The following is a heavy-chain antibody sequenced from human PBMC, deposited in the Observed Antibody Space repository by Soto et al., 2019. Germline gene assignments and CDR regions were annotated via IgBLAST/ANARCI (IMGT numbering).Heavy chain of an antibody. V-gene: IGHV4-59*08. D-gene: IGHD2-15*01. CDR2: IYYSGNT. CDR1: GGSISSYY. Sequence: QVQLQESGPGLVKPSETLSLTCTVSGGSISSYYWSWIRQPPGKGLEWIGYIYYSGNTNYNPSLKSRVTISVATSKNQFSRMLSSVTAADTAVYFCARRWGRSFDYWGQGTLVTVSS. CDR3: ARRWGRSFDY. J-gene: IGHJ4*02.